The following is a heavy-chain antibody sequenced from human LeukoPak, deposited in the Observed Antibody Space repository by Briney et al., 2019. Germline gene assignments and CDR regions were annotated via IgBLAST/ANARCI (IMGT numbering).Heavy chain of an antibody. V-gene: IGHV3-30*18. J-gene: IGHJ6*02. CDR2: ISYDGSNK. Sequence: TGGSLRLSCAASGFTFSSYGMHWVRQAPGKGLEWVAVISYDGSNKYYADSVKGRFTISRDNSKNTLYLQMNSLRAEDTAVYYCAKVLNPFKLGMTLGYYYGMDVWGQGTTVTVSS. CDR1: GFTFSSYG. D-gene: IGHD7-27*01. CDR3: AKVLNPFKLGMTLGYYYGMDV.